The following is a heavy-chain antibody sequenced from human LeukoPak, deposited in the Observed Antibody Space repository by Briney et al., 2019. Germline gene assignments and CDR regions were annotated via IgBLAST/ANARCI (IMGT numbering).Heavy chain of an antibody. CDR2: INPNSGGT. V-gene: IGHV1-2*02. CDR3: ARGHSDLDY. Sequence: GASVKVSCKASGYTFTSYDINWVRQATGQGLEWMGWINPNSGGTNYAQKFQGRVTMTRDTSISTAYMELSRLRSDDTAVYYCARGHSDLDYWGQGTLVTVSS. CDR1: GYTFTSYD. D-gene: IGHD2-21*02. J-gene: IGHJ4*02.